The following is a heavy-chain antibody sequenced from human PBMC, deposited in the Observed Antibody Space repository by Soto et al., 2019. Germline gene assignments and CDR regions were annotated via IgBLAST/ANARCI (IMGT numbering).Heavy chain of an antibody. J-gene: IGHJ6*02. CDR3: AREFVVATKYGPRYYYYGMDV. V-gene: IGHV1-69*06. CDR1: GGTFSSYA. Sequence: QVQLVQSGAEVKKPGSSVKVSCKASGGTFSSYAVSWVRQAPGQGLEWMGGILPIFGTANYEQKVQGRVTITVDNSTSTAYMELSSLRSEDTAVYYCAREFVVATKYGPRYYYYGMDVWGQGTTVTVSS. CDR2: ILPIFGTA. D-gene: IGHD5-12*01.